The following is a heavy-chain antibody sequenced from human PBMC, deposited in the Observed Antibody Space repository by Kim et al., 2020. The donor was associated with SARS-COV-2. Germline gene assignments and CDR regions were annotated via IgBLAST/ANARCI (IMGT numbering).Heavy chain of an antibody. CDR2: INHSGST. CDR1: GGSFSGYY. J-gene: IGHJ4*02. Sequence: SETLSLTCAVYGGSFSGYYWSWIRQPPGKGLEWIGEINHSGSTNYNPSLKSRVTISVDTSKNQFSLKLSSVTAADTAVYYCAASSSTFDYWGQGTLVTVSS. V-gene: IGHV4-34*01. CDR3: AASSSTFDY. D-gene: IGHD6-6*01.